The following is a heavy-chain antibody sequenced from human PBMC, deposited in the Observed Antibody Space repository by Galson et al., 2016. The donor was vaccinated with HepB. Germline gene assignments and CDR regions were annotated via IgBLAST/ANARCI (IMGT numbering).Heavy chain of an antibody. V-gene: IGHV3-73*01. Sequence: SLRLSCAASGFTFSGSAVHWVRQAPGKGLEWVGRIRSRSNNYATVYGASVKDRFTISRDDSDNRAYLQMTNLKIEDTAMYYCTSSNSGALDYWGQGTLVAVSS. CDR1: GFTFSGSA. CDR2: IRSRSNNYAT. D-gene: IGHD6-19*01. J-gene: IGHJ4*02. CDR3: TSSNSGALDY.